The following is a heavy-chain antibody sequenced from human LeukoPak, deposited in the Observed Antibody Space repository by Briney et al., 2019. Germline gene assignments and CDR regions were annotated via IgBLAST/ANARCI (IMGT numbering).Heavy chain of an antibody. D-gene: IGHD6-13*01. J-gene: IGHJ5*02. CDR2: IYWDGDK. Sequence: SGPTLVKPTQTLTLTCTFSGFSLSTSGVGVGWIRRPPGKALEWLALIYWDGDKRYSPSLKSRLTITKDTSKNQVVLTMTNMDPVDTATYYCAQAYSSSWYLNWFDPWGQGTLVTVSS. V-gene: IGHV2-5*02. CDR3: AQAYSSSWYLNWFDP. CDR1: GFSLSTSGVG.